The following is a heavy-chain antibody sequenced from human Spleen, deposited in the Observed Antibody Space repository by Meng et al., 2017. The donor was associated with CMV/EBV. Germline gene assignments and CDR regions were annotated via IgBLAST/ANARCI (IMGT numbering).Heavy chain of an antibody. CDR3: ARDLEGDDCSSTSCYDY. V-gene: IGHV1-46*01. Sequence: ASVKVSCKASGYTFTGYYMHWVRQAPGQGLEWMGIINPSGGSTSYAQKFQGRVTMTRDTSTSTVYMELSSLRSEDTAVYYCARDLEGDDCSSTSCYDYWGQGTLVTVSS. D-gene: IGHD2-2*01. CDR2: INPSGGST. CDR1: GYTFTGYY. J-gene: IGHJ4*02.